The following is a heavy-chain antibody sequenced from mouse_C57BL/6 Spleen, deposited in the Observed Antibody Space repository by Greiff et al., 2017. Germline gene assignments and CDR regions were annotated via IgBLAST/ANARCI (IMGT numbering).Heavy chain of an antibody. Sequence: VQLKESVAELVRPGASVKLSCTASGFNIKNTYMHWVKQRPEQGLEWIGRIDPANGNTKYAPKFQGKATITADTSSNTAYLQLSSLTSEDTAIXYCASYYYGSSRFDYWGQGTTLTVSS. D-gene: IGHD1-1*01. CDR1: GFNIKNTY. CDR2: IDPANGNT. J-gene: IGHJ2*01. CDR3: ASYYYGSSRFDY. V-gene: IGHV14-3*01.